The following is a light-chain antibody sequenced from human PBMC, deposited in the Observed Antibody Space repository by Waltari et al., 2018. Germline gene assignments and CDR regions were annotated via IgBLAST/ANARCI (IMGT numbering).Light chain of an antibody. CDR1: QSIPGT. CDR2: GAS. CDR3: QHYVRLPVA. Sequence: IVLTQSPGTLSLSPGARATLSCRASQSIPGTLVWYQQKPDQPPRLLIYGASNRAAGIPDRFSGSGFGTDFSLTISRLEPEDFAVYYCQHYVRLPVAFGQGTKV. J-gene: IGKJ1*01. V-gene: IGKV3-20*01.